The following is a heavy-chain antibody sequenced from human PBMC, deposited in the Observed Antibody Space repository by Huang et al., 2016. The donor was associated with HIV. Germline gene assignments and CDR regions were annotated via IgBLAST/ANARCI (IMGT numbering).Heavy chain of an antibody. V-gene: IGHV5-51*01. CDR2: IYPGASDT. J-gene: IGHJ6*02. CDR3: ARLIGSPSFYYGLDV. D-gene: IGHD3-10*01. CDR1: GSRFRSNW. Sequence: EVQLVQSGAEVKKHGESLKISCKGSGSRFRSNWIGWVSQMPGKGLEWMGIIYPGASDTRYSPSFQGQVTISADKSINTAYLQWSSLKASDTAMYYCARLIGSPSFYYGLDVWGQGTTVTVSS.